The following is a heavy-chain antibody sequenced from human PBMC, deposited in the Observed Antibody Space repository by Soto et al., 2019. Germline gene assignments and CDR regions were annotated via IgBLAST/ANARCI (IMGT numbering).Heavy chain of an antibody. CDR1: GGSFSGYY. J-gene: IGHJ4*02. V-gene: IGHV4-34*01. Sequence: SETLSLTCAVYGGSFSGYYWSWIRQPPGKGLEWIGEINHSGSTNYNPSLKSRVTISVDTSKNQFSLKLSSVTAADTAVYYCARWDLYSSSWYGRNYFDYWGQGTLVTVSS. D-gene: IGHD6-13*01. CDR2: INHSGST. CDR3: ARWDLYSSSWYGRNYFDY.